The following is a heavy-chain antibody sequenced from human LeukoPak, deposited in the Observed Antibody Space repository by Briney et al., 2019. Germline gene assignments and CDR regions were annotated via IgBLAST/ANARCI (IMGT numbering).Heavy chain of an antibody. J-gene: IGHJ4*02. V-gene: IGHV1-2*02. Sequence: ASVTVSRKASGYTFTGYYMHWVRKAPGQGLEWMGWINPNTAGTNYAQKFQGRVTMTWDTSIGTAYMDLSSLRSDDTAVYYCARENYNWDPFDYWGQGTLVTVSS. CDR2: INPNTAGT. CDR1: GYTFTGYY. CDR3: ARENYNWDPFDY. D-gene: IGHD1-20*01.